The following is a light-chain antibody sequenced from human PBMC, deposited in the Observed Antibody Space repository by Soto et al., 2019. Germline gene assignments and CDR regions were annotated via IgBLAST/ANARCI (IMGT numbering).Light chain of an antibody. Sequence: SVLTQPPSGSTAPGQKVTITCSRSSSNIGNNYVSWCQQLPGTAPKLLIYDNNKRPSGIPDRFSGSKSGTSATLGITGHQTGDEADYYCGTWDSSLSAYVFGTGTKVTVL. V-gene: IGLV1-51*01. CDR2: DNN. CDR3: GTWDSSLSAYV. J-gene: IGLJ1*01. CDR1: SSNIGNNY.